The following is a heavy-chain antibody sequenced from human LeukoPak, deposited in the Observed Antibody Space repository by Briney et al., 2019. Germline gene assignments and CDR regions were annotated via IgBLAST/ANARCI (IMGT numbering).Heavy chain of an antibody. CDR1: GFTFSSYG. Sequence: GGSLRLSCAASGFTFSSYGMHWVRQAPGKGLEWVAVISYDGSNKYYADSVKGRFTISRDNSKNTLYLQMNSLRAEDTAVYYCAKTVGQFLERLYGMDVWGQGTTVTVSS. J-gene: IGHJ6*02. D-gene: IGHD3-3*01. V-gene: IGHV3-30*18. CDR3: AKTVGQFLERLYGMDV. CDR2: ISYDGSNK.